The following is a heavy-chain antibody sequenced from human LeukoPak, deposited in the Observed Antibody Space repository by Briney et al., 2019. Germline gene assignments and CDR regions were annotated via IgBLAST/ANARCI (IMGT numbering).Heavy chain of an antibody. J-gene: IGHJ4*02. CDR1: GGSISSSF. V-gene: IGHV4-59*01. CDR3: ARTSGT. CDR2: IYYSGST. Sequence: SETLSLTSTLSGGSISSSFWSWIRQPPGKGLEWIGYIYYSGSTNYNPSLKSRVTISVDTSKNHFSLKLSSVTAADTAVYYCARTSGTWGQGTLVTVSS. D-gene: IGHD3-3*01.